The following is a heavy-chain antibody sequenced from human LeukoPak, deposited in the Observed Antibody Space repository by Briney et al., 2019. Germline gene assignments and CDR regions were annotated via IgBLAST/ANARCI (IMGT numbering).Heavy chain of an antibody. V-gene: IGHV3-30*18. Sequence: GGSLRLSCAASGFTFSSYGMHWVRQAPGKGLEWVAVISYDGSNKYYADSVKGRFTISRDNSENTLYLQMNSLRAEDTAVYYCANYDSRVDWGQGTLVTVSS. CDR3: ANYDSRVD. CDR1: GFTFSSYG. J-gene: IGHJ4*02. D-gene: IGHD3-22*01. CDR2: ISYDGSNK.